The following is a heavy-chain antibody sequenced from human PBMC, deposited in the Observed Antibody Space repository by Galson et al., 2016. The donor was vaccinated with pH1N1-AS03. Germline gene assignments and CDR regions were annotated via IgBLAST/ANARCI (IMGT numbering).Heavy chain of an antibody. D-gene: IGHD5-12*01. V-gene: IGHV3-7*01. J-gene: IGHJ3*02. CDR1: GFTFSRHC. CDR3: ARDLGYGIKGYGFEI. CDR2: INRDGSEK. Sequence: SLRLSCAASGFTFSRHCMTWVRQAPGKGLEWVANINRDGSEKDYLDSVKGRFTISRDDASNSLYLQMNSLRAEDTAMYYCARDLGYGIKGYGFEIWGQGTVAAVSS.